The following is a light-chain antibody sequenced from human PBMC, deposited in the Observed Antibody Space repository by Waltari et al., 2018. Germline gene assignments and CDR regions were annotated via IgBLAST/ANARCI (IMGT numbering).Light chain of an antibody. CDR1: QSISSY. CDR2: AAS. CDR3: QQSYSTPWT. J-gene: IGKJ1*01. Sequence: DIQMTQSPSSLSASVGDRVTITCLASQSISSYLNWYQQKPGKAPKLLIYAASSLQSGVPARFSGSGSGTDFTLTSSRLQPEEFATYDCQQSYSTPWTFGQGTKVEIK. V-gene: IGKV1-39*01.